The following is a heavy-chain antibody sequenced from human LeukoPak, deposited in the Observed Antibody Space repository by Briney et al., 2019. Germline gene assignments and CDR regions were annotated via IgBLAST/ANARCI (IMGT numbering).Heavy chain of an antibody. CDR3: ARGSVAMVRGVKAFDI. J-gene: IGHJ3*02. CDR1: GFTFISYA. Sequence: GGSLRLSCAASGFTFISYAMHWVRQAPGKGLEWVAVISYDGSNKYYADSVKGRFTISRDNSKNTLYLQMNSLRAEDTAVYYCARGSVAMVRGVKAFDIWGQGTMVTVSS. CDR2: ISYDGSNK. D-gene: IGHD3-10*01. V-gene: IGHV3-30-3*01.